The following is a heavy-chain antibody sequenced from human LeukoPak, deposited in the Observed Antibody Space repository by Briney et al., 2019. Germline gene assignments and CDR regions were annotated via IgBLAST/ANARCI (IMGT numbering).Heavy chain of an antibody. CDR3: ARGIHYDILTGYYNPLDY. V-gene: IGHV4-34*01. Sequence: SETLSLTCAVYGGSFSGYYWSWIRQPPGKGLEWIGEINHSGSTNYNPSLKSRVTISVDTSKNQFSLKLSSVTAADTAVYYCARGIHYDILTGYYNPLDYWGQGTLDTVSS. J-gene: IGHJ4*02. CDR2: INHSGST. CDR1: GGSFSGYY. D-gene: IGHD3-9*01.